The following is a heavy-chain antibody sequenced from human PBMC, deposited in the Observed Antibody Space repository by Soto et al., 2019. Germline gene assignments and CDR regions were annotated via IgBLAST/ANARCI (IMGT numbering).Heavy chain of an antibody. CDR2: IIPIFGTA. V-gene: IGHV1-69*13. CDR3: ASRLAMVRGVIIDYYYGMDV. CDR1: GGTFSSYA. D-gene: IGHD3-10*01. J-gene: IGHJ6*02. Sequence: SVKVSCKASGGTFSSYAISWVRQAPGQGLEWMGGIIPIFGTANYAQKFQGRVTITADESTSTAYMELSSLRSEDTAVYYCASRLAMVRGVIIDYYYGMDVWGQGTTVTVSS.